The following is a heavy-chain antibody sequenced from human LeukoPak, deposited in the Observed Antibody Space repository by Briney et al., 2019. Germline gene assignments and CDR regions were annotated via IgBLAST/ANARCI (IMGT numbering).Heavy chain of an antibody. CDR3: ARDPLKYYFDY. V-gene: IGHV3-53*01. CDR2: IYSGGST. J-gene: IGHJ4*02. CDR1: GFTVSSSY. Sequence: GGSLRLSCAASGFTVSSSYMSWVRQAPGKGLEWVSVIYSGGSTYYADSVKGRFTISRDNSKNTLYLQMNSLRAEDTAVYYCARDPLKYYFDYWGQGTLVTVSS.